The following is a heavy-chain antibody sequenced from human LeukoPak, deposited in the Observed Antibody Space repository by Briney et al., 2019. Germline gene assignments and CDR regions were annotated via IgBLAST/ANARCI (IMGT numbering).Heavy chain of an antibody. V-gene: IGHV3-33*06. J-gene: IGHJ4*02. CDR1: GFTFSSYG. D-gene: IGHD3-9*01. CDR3: AKDFLTGYLDY. Sequence: GGSLRLSCAASGFTFSSYGMHWVRQAPGKGLEWVAVIWYDGSNKYYADSVKGRFTISRDNSKNTLYLQMNSLRAEDTAVYYCAKDFLTGYLDYWGQGTLVTVSS. CDR2: IWYDGSNK.